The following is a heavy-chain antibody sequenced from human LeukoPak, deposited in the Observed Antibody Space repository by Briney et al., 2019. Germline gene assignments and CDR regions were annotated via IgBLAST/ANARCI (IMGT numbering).Heavy chain of an antibody. D-gene: IGHD3-10*01. V-gene: IGHV1-18*01. CDR1: GYTFTSYG. Sequence: ASVKVSCKASGYTFTSYGISWVRQAPGQGLEWMGWISAYNGNTNYAQKLQGRVTMTTDTSTSTAYMELRSLRSDDTAVYYCARGGYYGSGSYYSSVWFDPWGQGTLVTVSS. CDR2: ISAYNGNT. J-gene: IGHJ5*02. CDR3: ARGGYYGSGSYYSSVWFDP.